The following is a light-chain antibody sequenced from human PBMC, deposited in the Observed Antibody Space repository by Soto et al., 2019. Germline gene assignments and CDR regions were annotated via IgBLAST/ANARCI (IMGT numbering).Light chain of an antibody. CDR1: QGISNW. Sequence: DIQMTQSPSTLAASVGDRVTITCPVSQGISNWLAWYQQKPGNAPKLLIYAASTLQSGVPSRFSGSGSGTNFTLTISSLQPEDFATYYCQQVNSYPPLTFGPGTKVDIK. J-gene: IGKJ3*01. CDR3: QQVNSYPPLT. V-gene: IGKV1-12*01. CDR2: AAS.